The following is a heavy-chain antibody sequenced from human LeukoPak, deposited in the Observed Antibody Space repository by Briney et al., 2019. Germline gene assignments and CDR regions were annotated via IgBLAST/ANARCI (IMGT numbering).Heavy chain of an antibody. CDR2: INPNSGGT. V-gene: IGHV1-2*02. Sequence: ASVKVSCKASVYIFTGYYMYSVRQAPGQGLEWMGWINPNSGGTNYAQKFQGRVTMTRDTSISTAYMELSRLRSDDTAVYYCARDREHDSGIFSYCGQGTLVTVSS. CDR3: ARDREHDSGIFSY. D-gene: IGHD3-10*01. J-gene: IGHJ4*02. CDR1: VYIFTGYY.